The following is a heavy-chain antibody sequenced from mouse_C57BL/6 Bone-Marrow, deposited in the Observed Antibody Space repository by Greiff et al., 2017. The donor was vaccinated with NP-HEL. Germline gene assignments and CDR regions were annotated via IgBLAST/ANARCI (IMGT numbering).Heavy chain of an antibody. CDR2: INYDGSST. J-gene: IGHJ1*03. D-gene: IGHD1-1*01. CDR3: AREGVVPNWYCDV. CDR1: GFTFSDYY. Sequence: EVMLVESEGGLVQPGSSMKLSCTASGFTFSDYYMAWVRQVPEKGLEWVANINYDGSSTYYLDSLKSRFIISRDNAKNILYLQMSSLKSEDTATYYCAREGVVPNWYCDVWGTGTTDTVSS. V-gene: IGHV5-16*01.